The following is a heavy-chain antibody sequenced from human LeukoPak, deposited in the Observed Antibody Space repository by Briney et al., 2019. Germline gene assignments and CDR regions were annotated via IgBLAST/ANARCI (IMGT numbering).Heavy chain of an antibody. CDR1: GFTFSSYT. CDR2: IGSSGGST. Sequence: GGSLRLSCAISGFTFSSYTMTWVRQAPGKGLEYVSGIGSSGGSTTYADSVKGRFTISRDNSKNTLYLQMNSLRVEDTAVYYCAKDPNWDRGYWGQGTLVTVSS. CDR3: AKDPNWDRGY. V-gene: IGHV3-23*01. D-gene: IGHD7-27*01. J-gene: IGHJ4*02.